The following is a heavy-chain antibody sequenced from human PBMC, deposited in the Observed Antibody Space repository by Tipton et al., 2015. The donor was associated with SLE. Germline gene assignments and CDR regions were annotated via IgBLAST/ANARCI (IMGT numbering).Heavy chain of an antibody. Sequence: SLRLSCAASGFTFSDYAMHWVRQAPGKGLEWVAVISFDGSSKYYADSVKGRFTISRDNSKNTLYVQMNSLRAEDTAVYYCAKDEWELLNDAFDIWGQGTMVTVSS. CDR2: ISFDGSSK. J-gene: IGHJ3*02. D-gene: IGHD1-26*01. CDR3: AKDEWELLNDAFDI. V-gene: IGHV3-30-3*01. CDR1: GFTFSDYA.